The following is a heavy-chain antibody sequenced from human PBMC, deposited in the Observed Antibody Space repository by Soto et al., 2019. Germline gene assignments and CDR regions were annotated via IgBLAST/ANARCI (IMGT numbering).Heavy chain of an antibody. V-gene: IGHV1-69*13. CDR3: ARMHNWNDYAFDI. CDR1: GGTFSSYA. Sequence: SLKVSCKASGGTFSSYAISWVRQAPGQGLEWMGGIIPIFGTANYAQKFQGRVTITADESTSTAYMEPSSLRSEDTAVYYCARMHNWNDYAFDIWGQGTMVTVS. D-gene: IGHD1-1*01. J-gene: IGHJ3*02. CDR2: IIPIFGTA.